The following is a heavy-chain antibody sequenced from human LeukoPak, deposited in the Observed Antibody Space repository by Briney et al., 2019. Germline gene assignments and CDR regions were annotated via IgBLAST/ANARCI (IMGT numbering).Heavy chain of an antibody. D-gene: IGHD3-10*01. CDR3: ARNYYGSGSYPDY. CDR2: IYYSGST. J-gene: IGHJ4*02. Sequence: SETLSLTCAVSGYFISIGYFWGWIRQPPGKGLEWIGSIYYSGSTYYNPSLKSRVTISVDTSKNQFSLKLSSVTAADTAVYYCARNYYGSGSYPDYWGQGTLVTVSS. CDR1: GYFISIGYF. V-gene: IGHV4-38-2*01.